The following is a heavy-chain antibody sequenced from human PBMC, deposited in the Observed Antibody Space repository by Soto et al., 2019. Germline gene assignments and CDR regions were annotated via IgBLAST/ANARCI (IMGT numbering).Heavy chain of an antibody. CDR2: IYHSGDT. CDR1: GFSITIDHY. CDR3: ARTRESSSTPRDFDY. V-gene: IGHV4-38-2*02. J-gene: IGHJ4*02. D-gene: IGHD6-6*01. Sequence: SETLSLTCTVSGFSITIDHYWGWIRQPPGKGLEWIGSIYHSGDTYYNPSLKSRVTISVDTSKNQFALKLSSVTAADTAVYYCARTRESSSTPRDFDYWGQGTLVTDSS.